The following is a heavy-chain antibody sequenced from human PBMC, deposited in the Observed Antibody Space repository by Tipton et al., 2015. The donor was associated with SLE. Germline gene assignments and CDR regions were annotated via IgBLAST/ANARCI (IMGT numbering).Heavy chain of an antibody. Sequence: LRLSCTVSGGSISSHYWSWIRQHPGKGLAWIGSIYHSGSTYYNPSLKSRVTISVDTSKNQFSLKLSSVTAADTAVYYCARGGHDGHSSGWDFDYWGQGTLVTVSS. V-gene: IGHV4-38-2*02. CDR3: ARGGHDGHSSGWDFDY. D-gene: IGHD6-19*01. CDR2: IYHSGST. J-gene: IGHJ4*02. CDR1: GGSISSHY.